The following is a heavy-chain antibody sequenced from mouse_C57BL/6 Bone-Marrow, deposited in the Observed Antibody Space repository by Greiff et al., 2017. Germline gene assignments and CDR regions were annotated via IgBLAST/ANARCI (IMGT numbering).Heavy chain of an antibody. Sequence: VQLQQSVAELVRPGASVKLSCTASGFNIKNTYMHWVKQRPEQGLEWIGRIDPANGNTKYAPKFQGKATITADTSSNTAYLQLSSLTSEDTANYYWARGHCYYDRGNAMDYWGQGTSVTVSS. CDR3: ARGHCYYDRGNAMDY. CDR1: GFNIKNTY. J-gene: IGHJ4*01. V-gene: IGHV14-3*01. CDR2: IDPANGNT. D-gene: IGHD1-1*01.